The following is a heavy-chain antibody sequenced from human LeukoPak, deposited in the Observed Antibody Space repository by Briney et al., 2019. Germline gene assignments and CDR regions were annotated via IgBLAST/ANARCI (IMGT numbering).Heavy chain of an antibody. CDR1: GGSISSYY. V-gene: IGHV4-59*01. D-gene: IGHD2-15*01. J-gene: IGHJ4*02. CDR2: IYYSGST. CDR3: ARRQGSGNASNFDY. Sequence: SETLSLTCTVSGGSISSYYWSWIRQPPGKRLEWIGYIYYSGSTNYNPSLKSRVTISVDTSKNQFSLKLSSVTAADTAVYYCARRQGSGNASNFDYWGQGTLVTVSS.